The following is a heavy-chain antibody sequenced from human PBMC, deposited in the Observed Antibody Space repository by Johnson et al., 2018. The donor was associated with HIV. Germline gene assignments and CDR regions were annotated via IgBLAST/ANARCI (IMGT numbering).Heavy chain of an antibody. V-gene: IGHV3-23*04. CDR3: AKRGSGWPSDAFDI. D-gene: IGHD6-19*01. Sequence: VQLVESGGGLVQPGRSLRLSCTASGFTFADYALMWVRQTPGKGLEWVSLISGSTGRTNYADSVKGRFTISRDNSKNTLYLQMNSLRAEDTAVYYCAKRGSGWPSDAFDIWGQGTMVTVSS. J-gene: IGHJ3*02. CDR2: ISGSTGRT. CDR1: GFTFADYA.